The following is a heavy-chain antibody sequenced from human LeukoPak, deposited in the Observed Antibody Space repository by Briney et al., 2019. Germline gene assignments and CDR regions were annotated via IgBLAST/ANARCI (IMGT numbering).Heavy chain of an antibody. CDR3: AKDPDSSGYNWFDP. Sequence: GGSLRLSCAASGFTFDDYAMHWVRQAPGKGLEWVSLISGDGGSTYYADFVKGRFTISRDNSKNSLYLQMNSLRTEDTALYYCAKDPDSSGYNWFDPWGQGTLVTVSS. D-gene: IGHD3-22*01. V-gene: IGHV3-43*02. J-gene: IGHJ5*02. CDR2: ISGDGGST. CDR1: GFTFDDYA.